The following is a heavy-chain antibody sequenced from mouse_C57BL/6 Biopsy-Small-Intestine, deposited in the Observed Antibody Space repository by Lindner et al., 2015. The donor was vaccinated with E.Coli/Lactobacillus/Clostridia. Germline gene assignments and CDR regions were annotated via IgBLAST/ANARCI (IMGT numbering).Heavy chain of an antibody. D-gene: IGHD4-1*01. CDR2: INPSNGDS. CDR3: ARGETDPGFTY. CDR1: GYTFTSYW. J-gene: IGHJ3*01. Sequence: VQLQESGAELAKPGASVKMSCKASGYTFTSYWMHWVKQSPEKSLEWIGEINPSNGDSTYNQKFKAKATLTVDKSSSTAYMQLKSLTSEDSAVYYCARGETDPGFTYWGQGTLVTVSA. V-gene: IGHV1-42*01.